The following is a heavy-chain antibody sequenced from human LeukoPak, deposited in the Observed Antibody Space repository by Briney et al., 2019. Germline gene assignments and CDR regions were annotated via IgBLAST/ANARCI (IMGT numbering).Heavy chain of an antibody. V-gene: IGHV3-23*01. CDR3: AKDSPVCTY. CDR1: GFTISSYG. D-gene: IGHD2-8*01. J-gene: IGHJ4*02. Sequence: GGSLRLSCTASGFTISSYGVSWVRQAPGKGLEWVSAISSRADSTYYADSVKGRFTISKDISKNTLYLQMDSLRAEDTAIYYCAKDSPVCTYWGQGTLVTVSS. CDR2: ISSRADST.